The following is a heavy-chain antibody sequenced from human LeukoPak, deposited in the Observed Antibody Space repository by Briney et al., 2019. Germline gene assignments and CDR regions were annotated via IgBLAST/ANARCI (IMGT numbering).Heavy chain of an antibody. Sequence: ASVKVSCKASGYTFTSYYMHWVRHAPGQGLEWMGIINPSGGSTSYAQKFQGRVTMTRDTSTSTVYMELSSLRSEDTAVYYCAREDRITIFGVVITPDYYYGMDVWGQGTTVTVSS. V-gene: IGHV1-46*01. CDR1: GYTFTSYY. CDR3: AREDRITIFGVVITPDYYYGMDV. J-gene: IGHJ6*02. CDR2: INPSGGST. D-gene: IGHD3-3*01.